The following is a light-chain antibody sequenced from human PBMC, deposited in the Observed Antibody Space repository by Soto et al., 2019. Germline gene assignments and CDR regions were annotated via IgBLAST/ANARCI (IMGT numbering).Light chain of an antibody. CDR1: QTISNY. Sequence: DIQMTQSPSSLSASVRERVTITCRASQTISNYLNWFQQKPGKAPKLLIYAASNLQSGVPSSFSGSRSGTHFTLTLSSLQPEDFATYYCQQSYSTPYTFRQGTKLEMK. J-gene: IGKJ2*01. V-gene: IGKV1-39*01. CDR3: QQSYSTPYT. CDR2: AAS.